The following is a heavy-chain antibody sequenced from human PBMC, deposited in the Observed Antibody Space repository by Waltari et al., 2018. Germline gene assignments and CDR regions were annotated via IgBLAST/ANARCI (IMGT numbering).Heavy chain of an antibody. CDR3: ALEAAAGGDY. CDR2: IYSGGST. J-gene: IGHJ4*02. V-gene: IGHV3-53*01. D-gene: IGHD6-13*01. CDR1: GFTVSSNY. Sequence: EVQLVESGGGLIQPGGSLGLSCSASGFTVSSNYMSWVRQAPGKGLEWVAVIYSGGSTYYADSVKGRVTISRDKSKNTLYLQMNSLRAEDTAVYYCALEAAAGGDYWGQGTLVTVSS.